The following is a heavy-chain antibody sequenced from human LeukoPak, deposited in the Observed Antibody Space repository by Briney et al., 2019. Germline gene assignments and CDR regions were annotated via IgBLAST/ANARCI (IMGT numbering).Heavy chain of an antibody. CDR2: IITYNGNT. D-gene: IGHD2-15*01. CDR3: ARASAQLGYCSGGSCYEPYYFDY. CDR1: GYTFTSYG. V-gene: IGHV1-18*01. J-gene: IGHJ4*02. Sequence: ASVKVSCKASGYTFTSYGISWVRQAPRQGLEWMGYIITYNGNTNYAQKLQGRVTMTTDTSTSTAYMELRSLRSDDTAVYYCARASAQLGYCSGGSCYEPYYFDYWGQGTLVTVSS.